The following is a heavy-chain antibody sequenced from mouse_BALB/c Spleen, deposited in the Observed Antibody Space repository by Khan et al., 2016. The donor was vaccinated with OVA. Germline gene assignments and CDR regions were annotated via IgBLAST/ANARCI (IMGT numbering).Heavy chain of an antibody. V-gene: IGHV5-17*02. CDR2: ISSGSSTI. CDR3: ARDSNFDY. Sequence: EVQLVESGGGLVQPGGSRKLSCAVSGFTFSRFGMHWVRQAPEKGLEWVAYISSGSSTIYYADTVKGRFTIYRDNPKNTLFLQMTSLRSEDTAMYYCARDSNFDYWGQGTTLTVSS. CDR1: GFTFSRFG. J-gene: IGHJ2*01.